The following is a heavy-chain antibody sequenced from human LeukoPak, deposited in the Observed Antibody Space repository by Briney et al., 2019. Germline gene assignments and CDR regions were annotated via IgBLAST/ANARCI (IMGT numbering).Heavy chain of an antibody. V-gene: IGHV3-74*01. J-gene: IGHJ4*02. CDR1: GFTFSNYW. CDR2: INPDGSSS. Sequence: GGSLRLSCAASGFTFSNYWMHWVRQAPGKGLEWVSRINPDGSSSNYADSVKGRFTISRDNSKNTLYLQMNSLRVEDTAVYYCAKDRGRTWVQVANWGQGTLVTVSS. CDR3: AKDRGRTWVQVAN. D-gene: IGHD2-15*01.